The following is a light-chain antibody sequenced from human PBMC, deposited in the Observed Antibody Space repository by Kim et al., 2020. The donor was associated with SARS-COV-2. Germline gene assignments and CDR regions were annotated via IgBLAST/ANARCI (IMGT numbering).Light chain of an antibody. V-gene: IGLV3-21*03. CDR3: QVWDSSSYHPVV. CDR1: NTGSKS. Sequence: PGKSARITCGRNNTGSKSVHWYQQKPGQAPGLVVYDDSDRPSGIPERFSGSKSWNTATLTISRVEAGDEADYYCQVWDSSSYHPVVFGGGTQLTVL. J-gene: IGLJ2*01. CDR2: DDS.